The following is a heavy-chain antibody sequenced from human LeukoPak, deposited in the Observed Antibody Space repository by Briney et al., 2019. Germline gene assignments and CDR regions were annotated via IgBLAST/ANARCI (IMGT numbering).Heavy chain of an antibody. J-gene: IGHJ5*02. CDR1: GGSISSSSYY. Sequence: SETLSLTCTVSGGSISSSSYYWGWIRHPPGKGLEWIGSIYYSGSTYYNPSLKSRVTISVDTSKNQFSLKLSSVTAADTAVYYCARVKYRSSLYEGDWFYPWGQGTLVSVSS. CDR3: ARVKYRSSLYEGDWFYP. V-gene: IGHV4-39*07. CDR2: IYYSGST. D-gene: IGHD6-13*01.